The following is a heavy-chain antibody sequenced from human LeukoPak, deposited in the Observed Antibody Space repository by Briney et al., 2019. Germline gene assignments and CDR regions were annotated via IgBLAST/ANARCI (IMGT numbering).Heavy chain of an antibody. CDR3: AKDLSAYSSSWYEIFDY. J-gene: IGHJ4*02. Sequence: GGSLRLSCAASRFTFSNFAMSWVRQAPGKGLEWVSAISGSGGSTYYADSVKGRFTISRDNSKNALFLQMNSLRAEDTAVYYCAKDLSAYSSSWYEIFDYWGQGTLVTVSS. D-gene: IGHD6-13*01. CDR1: RFTFSNFA. V-gene: IGHV3-23*01. CDR2: ISGSGGST.